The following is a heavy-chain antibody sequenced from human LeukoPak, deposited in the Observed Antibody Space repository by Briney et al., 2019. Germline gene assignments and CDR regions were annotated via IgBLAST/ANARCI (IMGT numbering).Heavy chain of an antibody. Sequence: ASVKVSCKASGYTSTNYGISWVRQAPGQGLEWMGWISINRGNTNYAQKFQGRVSMTTDTSTSTAYMELRGLRSDDTAMYYCARDVGITVADSFDPWGQGTLVTVSS. V-gene: IGHV1-18*01. D-gene: IGHD6-19*01. CDR2: ISINRGNT. CDR1: GYTSTNYG. J-gene: IGHJ5*02. CDR3: ARDVGITVADSFDP.